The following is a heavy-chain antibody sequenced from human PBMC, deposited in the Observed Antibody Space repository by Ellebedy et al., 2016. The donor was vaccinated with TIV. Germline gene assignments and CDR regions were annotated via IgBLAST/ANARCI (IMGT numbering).Heavy chain of an antibody. V-gene: IGHV3-11*03. D-gene: IGHD4-23*01. CDR2: ICSSSGYT. CDR1: GFTFSDSY. Sequence: GESLKISXKASGFTFSDSYMSWIRQTPGRGLEWLSFICSSSGYTKSADSVKGRFTISRDNAKNLLYLQMDSLSADDTAVYYCARNYGGNSGIEHWGQGTRVTVSS. CDR3: ARNYGGNSGIEH. J-gene: IGHJ4*02.